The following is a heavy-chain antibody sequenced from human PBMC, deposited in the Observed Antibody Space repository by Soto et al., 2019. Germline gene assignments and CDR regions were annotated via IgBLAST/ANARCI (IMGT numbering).Heavy chain of an antibody. J-gene: IGHJ5*02. V-gene: IGHV1-18*04. CDR2: ITAYNGNT. CDR1: GYTFTNYG. Sequence: QVQLVQSGAEVKKPGTSVNVSCKASGYTFTNYGISWVRQAPGQGLEWMRWITAYNGNTNIAQKFQDRLTMTTDTHTKTAHRQLRSLTSDDPALFKRPWTYHSSSFCRWFDPWGQGTLVTVAS. CDR3: PWTYHSSSFCRWFDP. D-gene: IGHD3-22*01.